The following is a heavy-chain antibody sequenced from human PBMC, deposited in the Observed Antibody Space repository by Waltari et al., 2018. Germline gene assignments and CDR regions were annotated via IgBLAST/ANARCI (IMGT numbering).Heavy chain of an antibody. CDR3: ARTPYGSGSLNWFDP. D-gene: IGHD3-10*01. J-gene: IGHJ5*02. Sequence: EVQLVQSGAEVKKPGESLKISCKGSGYSFTSYWIGWVRQMPGKGLEWMGIIYPCDSDARYSPSFQGQVTISADKSISTAYLQWSSLKASDTAMYYCARTPYGSGSLNWFDPWGQGTLVTVSS. CDR2: IYPCDSDA. CDR1: GYSFTSYW. V-gene: IGHV5-51*01.